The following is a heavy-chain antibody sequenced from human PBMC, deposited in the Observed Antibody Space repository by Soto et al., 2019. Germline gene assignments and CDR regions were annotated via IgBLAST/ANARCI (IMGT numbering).Heavy chain of an antibody. CDR1: GYTFTTYD. CDR3: ARGGVIVVVPAAHYYYYYGMDV. CDR2: IIPIFGTA. D-gene: IGHD2-2*01. V-gene: IGHV1-69*13. Sequence: GASVKVSCKASGYTFTTYDINWVRQAPGQGLEWMGGIIPIFGTADYAQKFQGRVTITADESTSTAYMELSRLRSDDTAVYYCARGGVIVVVPAAHYYYYYGMDVWGQGTTVTVSS. J-gene: IGHJ6*02.